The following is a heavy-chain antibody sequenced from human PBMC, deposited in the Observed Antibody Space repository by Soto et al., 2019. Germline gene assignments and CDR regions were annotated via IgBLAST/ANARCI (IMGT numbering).Heavy chain of an antibody. D-gene: IGHD2-8*02. J-gene: IGHJ4*02. CDR1: GYTFSSYA. CDR2: INAGNGNT. CDR3: ARAIRYSTGILAY. Sequence: QVHLVQSGAEGKKPGASVKVSCKASGYTFSSYAIHWMRQAPGQRLEWMGWINAGNGNTKYSQKFQDRVTITRDTSASTAYMELSSLTAKDTAVYYCARAIRYSTGILAYWGQGTLVTVSS. V-gene: IGHV1-3*01.